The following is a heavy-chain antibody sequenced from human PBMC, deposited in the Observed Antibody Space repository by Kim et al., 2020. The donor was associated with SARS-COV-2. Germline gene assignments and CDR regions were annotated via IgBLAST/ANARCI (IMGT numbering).Heavy chain of an antibody. Sequence: GGSLRLSCEASGFTFSSYSMNWVRQAPGKGLEWVSYISSSSGTIYNADSVKGRFTISRDNAKNSLYLQMNSLRAEDTAVYYCARDLESIYYYGMDVWGQGTTVTVSS. CDR2: ISSSSGTI. CDR1: GFTFSSYS. CDR3: ARDLESIYYYGMDV. V-gene: IGHV3-48*04. J-gene: IGHJ6*02.